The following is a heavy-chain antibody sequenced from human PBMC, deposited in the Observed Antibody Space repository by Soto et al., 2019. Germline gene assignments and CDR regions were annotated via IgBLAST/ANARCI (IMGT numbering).Heavy chain of an antibody. V-gene: IGHV1-18*01. CDR1: GYSFTTYG. CDR3: ARVHIVGGVITHEKGFDC. CDR2: IITYNGNT. J-gene: IGHJ4*02. Sequence: QFQLVQSGAEVKKPGASVTVSCKASGYSFTTYGISWVRQAPGQGLEWMGWIITYNGNTKYAQKLPGRVTVTTDASTSTAYMELRSLRSEDTAVYYCARVHIVGGVITHEKGFDCWGQGTLVTVSS. D-gene: IGHD3-10*01.